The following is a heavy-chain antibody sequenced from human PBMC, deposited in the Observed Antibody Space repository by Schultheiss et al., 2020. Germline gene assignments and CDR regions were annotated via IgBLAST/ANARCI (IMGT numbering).Heavy chain of an antibody. CDR2: IYYSGST. V-gene: IGHV4-31*03. J-gene: IGHJ4*02. Sequence: SETLSLTCTVSGGSISSGGYYWSWIRQHPGKGLEWIGYIYYSGSTYYNPSLKSRVTISVDTSKNQFSLKLSSVTAADTAVYYCARVGPFGGVVVNWGQGTLVTVSS. CDR3: ARVGPFGGVVVN. CDR1: GGSISSGGYY. D-gene: IGHD3-3*01.